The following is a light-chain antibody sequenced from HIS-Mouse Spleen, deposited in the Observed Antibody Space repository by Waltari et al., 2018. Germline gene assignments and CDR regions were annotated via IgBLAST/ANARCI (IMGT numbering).Light chain of an antibody. Sequence: EIVLTQSPGTLSLSPGERATLPCRASQSVSSSYLAWYQQKPGQAPRLLIYGASSRATGIPDRFSGSGSGTDFTLTISRLEPEDFAVYYCQQYGSSPLKTWTFGQGTKVEIK. J-gene: IGKJ1*01. V-gene: IGKV3-20*01. CDR1: QSVSSSY. CDR2: GAS. CDR3: QQYGSSPLKTWT.